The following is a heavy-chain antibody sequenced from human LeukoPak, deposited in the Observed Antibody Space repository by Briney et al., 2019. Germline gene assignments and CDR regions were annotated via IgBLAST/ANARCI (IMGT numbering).Heavy chain of an antibody. CDR1: GGSFSGYY. CDR3: ARGRRWLQPFDY. J-gene: IGHJ4*02. Sequence: SETLSPTCAVSGGSFSGYYWSWIRQPPGKGLEWIGEINHSGSTNYNPSLKSRVTISVDTSKNQFSLKLSSVTAADTAVYYCARGRRWLQPFDYWGQGTLGTVSS. V-gene: IGHV4-34*01. D-gene: IGHD5-24*01. CDR2: INHSGST.